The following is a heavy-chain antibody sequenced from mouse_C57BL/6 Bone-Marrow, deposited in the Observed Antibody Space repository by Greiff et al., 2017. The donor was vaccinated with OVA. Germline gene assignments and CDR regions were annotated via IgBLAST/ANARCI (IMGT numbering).Heavy chain of an antibody. D-gene: IGHD1-1*01. V-gene: IGHV1-5*01. CDR2: IYPGNSDT. J-gene: IGHJ2*01. CDR3: TREGFITTVVAKDYFDY. Sequence: VQLQQSGTVLARPGASVKMSCKPSGYTFTSYWMHWVKQRPGQGLEWIGAIYPGNSDTSYNQKFKGKAKLTAVTSASTAYMELSSLTNEDSAVYYCTREGFITTVVAKDYFDYWGQGTTLTVSS. CDR1: GYTFTSYW.